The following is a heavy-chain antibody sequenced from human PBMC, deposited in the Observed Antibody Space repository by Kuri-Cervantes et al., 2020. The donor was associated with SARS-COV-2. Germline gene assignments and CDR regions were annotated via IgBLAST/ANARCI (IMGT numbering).Heavy chain of an antibody. V-gene: IGHV4-39*07. CDR2: IYYSGST. Sequence: SETLSLTFTVSGGSISSSSYYWGGIRQPPGKGLEWIGSIYYSGSTYYNPSLKSRVTMSVDTSKNQFSLKLSSVTAADTAVYYCARGYYYYYYMDVWGKGTTVTVSS. J-gene: IGHJ6*03. CDR1: GGSISSSSYY. CDR3: ARGYYYYYYMDV.